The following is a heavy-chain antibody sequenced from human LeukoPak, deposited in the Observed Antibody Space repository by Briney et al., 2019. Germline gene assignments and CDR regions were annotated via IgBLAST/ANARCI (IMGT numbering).Heavy chain of an antibody. D-gene: IGHD3-10*01. CDR3: AKGFVFGRSCHAFDI. CDR1: GFTFSSYA. V-gene: IGHV3-23*01. J-gene: IGHJ3*02. CDR2: ISGSGGST. Sequence: GGSLRLSCAASGFTFSSYAMSWVRQAPGKGLEWVSAISGSGGSTYYADSVKGRFTISRDNSKNMLYLQMNSLRAEDTAVYYCAKGFVFGRSCHAFDIWGQGTMVTVSS.